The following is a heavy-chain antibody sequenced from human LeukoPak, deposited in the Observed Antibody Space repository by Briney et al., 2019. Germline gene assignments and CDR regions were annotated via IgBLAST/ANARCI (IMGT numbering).Heavy chain of an antibody. J-gene: IGHJ6*02. D-gene: IGHD3-9*01. CDR2: IYYSGST. CDR3: ARSYSAYDILTGYYSYYYYGMDV. V-gene: IGHV4-59*01. Sequence: SETLSLTCTVSGGSIISYYWSWIRQPPEKGLEWIGYIYYSGSTNYNPSLKSRVTISVDTSKNQFSLKLSSVTAADTAVYYCARSYSAYDILTGYYSYYYYGMDVWGQGTTVTVSS. CDR1: GGSIISYY.